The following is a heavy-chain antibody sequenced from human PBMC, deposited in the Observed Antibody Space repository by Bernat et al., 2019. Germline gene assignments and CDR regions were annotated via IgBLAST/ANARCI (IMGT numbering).Heavy chain of an antibody. J-gene: IGHJ4*02. V-gene: IGHV3-33*08. CDR1: GFSFSSYA. CDR2: IRSDGDTK. Sequence: QVQLVESGGDVVQPGRSLRLSCAASGFSFSSYAMHWLRQTPGKGPEWVAVIRSDGDTKYYADSVQGRFTISRDNSKNTLYLQMNSLRAEDTAVYYCARDFPGGGFFDYWGQGTLVTVSS. CDR3: ARDFPGGGFFDY. D-gene: IGHD3-16*01.